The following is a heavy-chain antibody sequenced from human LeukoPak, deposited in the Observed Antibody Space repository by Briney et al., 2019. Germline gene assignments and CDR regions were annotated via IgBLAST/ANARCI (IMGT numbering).Heavy chain of an antibody. CDR3: ARVPGSYPYYYYYMDV. D-gene: IGHD3-10*01. CDR2: IYYSGST. J-gene: IGHJ6*03. Sequence: SETLSLTCTVSGGSIRSSSYYWGWIRQPPGKGLEWIGSIYYSGSTYYNPSLKSRVTISVDTSKNQFSLKLSSVTAADTAVYYCARVPGSYPYYYYYMDVWGKGTTVTIAS. V-gene: IGHV4-39*07. CDR1: GGSIRSSSYY.